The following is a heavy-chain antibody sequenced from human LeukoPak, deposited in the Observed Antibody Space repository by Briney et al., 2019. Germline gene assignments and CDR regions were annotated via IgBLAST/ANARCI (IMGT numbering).Heavy chain of an antibody. D-gene: IGHD6-19*01. CDR1: GFTFSNYA. J-gene: IGHJ4*02. CDR3: AKNQGQWLVPVDY. V-gene: IGHV3-23*01. CDR2: MSGSGGST. Sequence: PGGSLRLSCAASGFTFSNYAMSWVRQAPGKGLEWVSSMSGSGGSTYYADSVKGRFTIFRDNSKNTLYLQMNNLRAEDTALYYCAKNQGQWLVPVDYWGQGTLVTVSS.